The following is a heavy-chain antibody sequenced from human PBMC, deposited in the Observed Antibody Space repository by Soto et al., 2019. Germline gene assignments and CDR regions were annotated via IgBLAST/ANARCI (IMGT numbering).Heavy chain of an antibody. Sequence: GASEKVSCRASGYTFTSYGISCVRQAPGQGLAWMGGIIPIFGTPDYAESHQGRLTITADESTNTAYMELSSLTFEDTAVYYCARGSFAPTSSDQDPFDMWGQGTMVTVSS. D-gene: IGHD6-19*01. CDR1: GYTFTSYG. CDR2: IIPIFGTP. CDR3: ARGSFAPTSSDQDPFDM. J-gene: IGHJ3*02. V-gene: IGHV1-69*13.